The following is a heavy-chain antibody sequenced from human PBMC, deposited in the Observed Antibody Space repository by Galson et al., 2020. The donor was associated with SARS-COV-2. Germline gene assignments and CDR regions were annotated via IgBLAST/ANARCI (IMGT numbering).Heavy chain of an antibody. J-gene: IGHJ4*02. CDR2: INPNSGGT. Sequence: ASVKVSCKASGYTFTGYYMHWVRQAPGQGLEWMGWINPNSGGTNYAQKFQGWVTMTRDTSISTAYMELSRLRSDDTAVYYCARGKLGTQLGGWNWSPRTYYFDYWGQGTLVTVSS. V-gene: IGHV1-2*04. CDR1: GYTFTGYY. CDR3: ARGKLGTQLGGWNWSPRTYYFDY. D-gene: IGHD1-1*01.